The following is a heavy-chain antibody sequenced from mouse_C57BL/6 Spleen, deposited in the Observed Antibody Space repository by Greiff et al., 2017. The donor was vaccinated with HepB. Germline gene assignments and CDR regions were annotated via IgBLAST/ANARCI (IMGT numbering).Heavy chain of an antibody. CDR2: IDPETGGT. CDR3: TRSDYDGDGYAMDY. Sequence: VQLQQSGAELVRPGASVTLSCKASGYTFTDYEMHWVKQTPVHGLEWIGAIDPETGGTAYNQKFKGKAILTADKSSSTAYMVLRSLTSEDSAVYYCTRSDYDGDGYAMDYWGQGTSVTVSS. CDR1: GYTFTDYE. D-gene: IGHD2-4*01. V-gene: IGHV1-15*01. J-gene: IGHJ4*01.